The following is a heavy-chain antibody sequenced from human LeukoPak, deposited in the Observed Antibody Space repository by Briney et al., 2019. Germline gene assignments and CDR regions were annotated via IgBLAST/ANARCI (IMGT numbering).Heavy chain of an antibody. J-gene: IGHJ4*02. CDR1: GYSISSGYY. CDR2: IYHSGST. Sequence: SETLSLTCAVSGYSISSGYYWGWIRQPPGEGLEWIGSIYHSGSTYYNPSLKSRVTISVDTSKNQFSLKLSSVTAADTAVYYCARHRAGWDSPDPFFDYWGQGTLVTVSS. D-gene: IGHD1-26*01. V-gene: IGHV4-38-2*01. CDR3: ARHRAGWDSPDPFFDY.